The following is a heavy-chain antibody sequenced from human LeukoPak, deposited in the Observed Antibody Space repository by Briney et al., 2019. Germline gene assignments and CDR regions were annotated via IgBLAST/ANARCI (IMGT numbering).Heavy chain of an antibody. CDR2: IYYSGST. CDR1: GGSISSYY. Sequence: SETLSLTCTVSGGSISSYYWGWIRQPPGKGLEWIGSIYYSGSTYYNPSLKSRVTISVDTSKNQFSLKLSSVTAADTAVYYCARPKGVYYDSSGYSYFDYWGQGTLVTVSS. D-gene: IGHD3-22*01. J-gene: IGHJ4*02. CDR3: ARPKGVYYDSSGYSYFDY. V-gene: IGHV4-39*01.